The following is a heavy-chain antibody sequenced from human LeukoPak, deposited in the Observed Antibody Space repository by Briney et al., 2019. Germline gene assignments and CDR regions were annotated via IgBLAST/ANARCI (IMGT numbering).Heavy chain of an antibody. CDR1: GYSFTTYW. V-gene: IGHV5-51*01. CDR2: IYPGDSDT. D-gene: IGHD6-13*01. Sequence: GESLKISCKGSGYSFTTYWIGWVRQMPGKGLEWMGIIYPGDSDTRYSPSFQGQVTISVDKSISTAYLQWSSLKASDTAIYYCARQVGAPGSYYYGMDIWGQGTTVTVSS. CDR3: ARQVGAPGSYYYGMDI. J-gene: IGHJ6*02.